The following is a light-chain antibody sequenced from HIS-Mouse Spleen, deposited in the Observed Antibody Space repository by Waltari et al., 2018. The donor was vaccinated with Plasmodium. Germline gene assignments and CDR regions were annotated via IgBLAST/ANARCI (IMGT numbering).Light chain of an antibody. J-gene: IGKJ1*01. Sequence: EIVLTQSPGTLSLSPWERATISCRASQSVSSSYLAWYQQTPGQAPRLLIYGASSRATGIPDRFSGSGSGTDFTLTISRLEPEDFAVYYCQQYGSSSWTFGQGTKVEIK. CDR1: QSVSSSY. CDR3: QQYGSSSWT. CDR2: GAS. V-gene: IGKV3-20*01.